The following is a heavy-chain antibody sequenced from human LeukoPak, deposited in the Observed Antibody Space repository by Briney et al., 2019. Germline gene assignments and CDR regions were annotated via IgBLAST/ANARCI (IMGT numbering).Heavy chain of an antibody. Sequence: GGSLRLSCAASGFTFSSYWMSWVRQAPGKGLEWVANIKQDGSEKYYVDSVKGRFTISRDNSKNTLYLQMNSLRAEDTAVYYCARAPGAYCSSTSCYHFDYWGQGTLVTVSS. CDR3: ARAPGAYCSSTSCYHFDY. V-gene: IGHV3-7*01. CDR2: IKQDGSEK. CDR1: GFTFSSYW. D-gene: IGHD2-2*01. J-gene: IGHJ4*02.